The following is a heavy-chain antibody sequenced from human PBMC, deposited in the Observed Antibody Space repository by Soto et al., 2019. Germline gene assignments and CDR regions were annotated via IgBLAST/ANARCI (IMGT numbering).Heavy chain of an antibody. CDR1: GYTFTGYY. V-gene: IGHV1-2*02. CDR3: ARDHIHYASSGYPEGYFDY. J-gene: IGHJ4*02. CDR2: INPNSGGT. D-gene: IGHD3-22*01. Sequence: QVQLVQSGAEVKKPGASVKVSCKASGYTFTGYYMHWVRQAPGQGLEWMGWINPNSGGTNYAQKFQGRVTMTRDTSISTAYMELSRLRSDDTAVYYCARDHIHYASSGYPEGYFDYWGQGTLVTVSS.